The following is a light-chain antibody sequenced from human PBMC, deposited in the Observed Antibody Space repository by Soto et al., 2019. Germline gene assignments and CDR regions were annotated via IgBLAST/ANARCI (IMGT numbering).Light chain of an antibody. Sequence: QSALTQPASVSGSPGQSITISCTGTSSDVGGYNYVSWHQLHPGKAPKLMVYEVSNRPSGVSNRFSGSKSGNTASLTISGLQAEDEADYYCSSYTSSSTYVFGTGTKLTVL. J-gene: IGLJ1*01. V-gene: IGLV2-14*01. CDR1: SSDVGGYNY. CDR2: EVS. CDR3: SSYTSSSTYV.